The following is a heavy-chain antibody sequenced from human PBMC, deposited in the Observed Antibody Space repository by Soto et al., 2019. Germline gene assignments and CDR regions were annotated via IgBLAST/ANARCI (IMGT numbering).Heavy chain of an antibody. CDR1: GFTFSSYA. CDR3: ARYIVVVPATYAFDI. CDR2: ISYDGSNK. J-gene: IGHJ3*02. V-gene: IGHV3-30*04. D-gene: IGHD2-21*02. Sequence: QVQLVESGGGVVQPGRSLRLSCAASGFTFSSYAMHWVRQAPGRGLEWVAVISYDGSNKYYAESVKGRFTISRDNSKNTLYLQMNSLRAEDTAVYYCARYIVVVPATYAFDIWGQGTMVTVSS.